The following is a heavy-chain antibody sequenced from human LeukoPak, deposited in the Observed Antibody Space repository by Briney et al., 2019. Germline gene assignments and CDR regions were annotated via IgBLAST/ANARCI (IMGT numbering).Heavy chain of an antibody. D-gene: IGHD2-2*01. V-gene: IGHV4-31*03. J-gene: IGHJ6*03. Sequence: PSQTLSLTCTVSGGSISSGGYYWSWIRQHPGKGLEWIGYIYYSGSTYYNPSLKSRVTISVDTSKNQFSLKLSSVTAADTAVYYCARQPLGYCSSTSCYVAYYYYYMDVWGKGTTVTVSS. CDR3: ARQPLGYCSSTSCYVAYYYYYMDV. CDR2: IYYSGST. CDR1: GGSISSGGYY.